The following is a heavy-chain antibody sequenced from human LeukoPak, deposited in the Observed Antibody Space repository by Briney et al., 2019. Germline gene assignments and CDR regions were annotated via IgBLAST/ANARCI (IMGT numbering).Heavy chain of an antibody. CDR2: IYYSGST. J-gene: IGHJ4*02. Sequence: PSETLSLTCTVSGGSISSYYWSWIRQPPGKGLEWIGNIYYSGSTNYNPSLKSRVTISVDTSKNQFSLKLSSVTAADTAIYYCARSYCSGGSCWVYFDYWGQGTLVTVSS. CDR1: GGSISSYY. D-gene: IGHD2-15*01. V-gene: IGHV4-59*08. CDR3: ARSYCSGGSCWVYFDY.